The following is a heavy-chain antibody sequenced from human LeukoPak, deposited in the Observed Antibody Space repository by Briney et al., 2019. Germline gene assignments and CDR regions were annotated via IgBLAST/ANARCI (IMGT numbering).Heavy chain of an antibody. CDR1: GYTFTGYY. V-gene: IGHV1-2*02. Sequence: ASVKVSCKASGYTFTGYYMHWVRQAPGQGLEWMGWINPNSGGTNYAQKFQGRVTMTRDTSISTAYMELSRLRSDDTAVYYCARVPGGYDTQFDYWGQGTLVTVSS. D-gene: IGHD3-22*01. J-gene: IGHJ4*02. CDR3: ARVPGGYDTQFDY. CDR2: INPNSGGT.